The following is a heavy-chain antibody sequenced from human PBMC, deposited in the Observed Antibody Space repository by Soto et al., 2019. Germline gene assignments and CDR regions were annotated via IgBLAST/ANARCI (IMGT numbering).Heavy chain of an antibody. J-gene: IGHJ4*02. D-gene: IGHD3-22*01. V-gene: IGHV1-46*01. CDR2: INPSGGST. CDR3: ARGQWSAVVVIPFDY. CDR1: GYTFTSYY. Sequence: ASVKVSGKASGYTFTSYYMHWVRQAPGQGLEWMGIINPSGGSTSYAQKFQGRVTMTRDTSTSTVYMELSSLGSEDTAVYYCARGQWSAVVVIPFDYWGQGTLVTVSS.